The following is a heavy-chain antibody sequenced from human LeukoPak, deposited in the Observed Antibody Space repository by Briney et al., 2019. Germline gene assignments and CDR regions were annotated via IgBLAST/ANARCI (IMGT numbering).Heavy chain of an antibody. CDR3: ARDVASEP. CDR1: GFTFSSYG. J-gene: IGHJ5*02. Sequence: GRSLRLSCAASGFTFSSYGMHWVRQAPGKGLEWVAVIWYDGSNKYYADSVRGRLTISRDNAKNSLYLQMNSLRAEDTAVYYCARDVASEPWGQGTLVTVSS. D-gene: IGHD5-12*01. V-gene: IGHV3-33*01. CDR2: IWYDGSNK.